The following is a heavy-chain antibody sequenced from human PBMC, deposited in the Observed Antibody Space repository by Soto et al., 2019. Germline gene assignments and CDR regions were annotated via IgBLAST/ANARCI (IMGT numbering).Heavy chain of an antibody. CDR1: GGTFTFYA. Sequence: LVQSGAEVKTPGSSVKVSXXXSGGTFTFYAITXXXXXPGQGLEWMGGILPLFGTTNYAQKFQGRVTITADTSTGTAYMELRSLTSEDTAIYYCAREEQHLAYKWFDPWGQGTLVTVSS. CDR3: AREEQHLAYKWFDP. CDR2: ILPLFGTT. D-gene: IGHD6-13*01. J-gene: IGHJ5*02. V-gene: IGHV1-69*06.